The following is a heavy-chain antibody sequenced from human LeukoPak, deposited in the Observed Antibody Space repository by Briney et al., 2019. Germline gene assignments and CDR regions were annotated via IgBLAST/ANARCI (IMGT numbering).Heavy chain of an antibody. CDR1: GYTFTGYY. J-gene: IGHJ6*03. V-gene: IGHV1-2*02. Sequence: VASVKVSCKASGYTFTGYYMHWVRQAPGQGLEWMGWINPNSGGTNYAQKFQGRVTMTRDTSISTAYMELSRLRSDDTAVYYCARRRRDCSSTSCYTGGYYYYYMDVWGKGTTVTVSS. CDR2: INPNSGGT. D-gene: IGHD2-2*02. CDR3: ARRRRDCSSTSCYTGGYYYYYMDV.